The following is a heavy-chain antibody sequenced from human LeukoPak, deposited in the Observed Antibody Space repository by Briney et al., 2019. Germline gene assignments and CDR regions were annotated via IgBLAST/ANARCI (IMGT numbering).Heavy chain of an antibody. CDR1: GFTFSSYG. J-gene: IGHJ4*02. Sequence: GGSLRLSCAASGFTFSSYGMHWVRQAPGKGLEWVAVIWYDGSNKYYADSVKGRFTISRDNAKNMLYLQMNSLRAEDTAVYYCARGVGDSSGYYYYFDYWGQGTLVTVSS. CDR3: ARGVGDSSGYYYYFDY. D-gene: IGHD3-22*01. V-gene: IGHV3-33*01. CDR2: IWYDGSNK.